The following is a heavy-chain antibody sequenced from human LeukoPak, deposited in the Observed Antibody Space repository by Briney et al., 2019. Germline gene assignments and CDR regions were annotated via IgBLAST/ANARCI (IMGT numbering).Heavy chain of an antibody. CDR1: GYTLTELS. CDR3: ATERYCGGDCDAFDI. CDR2: FDPEDGET. Sequence: ASVKVSCKVSGYTLTELSMHWVRQAPGKGLEWMGGFDPEDGETIYAQKFQGRVTMTEDTSTDTAYMELCSLRSEDTAVYYCATERYCGGDCDAFDIWGQGTMVTVSS. V-gene: IGHV1-24*01. J-gene: IGHJ3*02. D-gene: IGHD2-21*02.